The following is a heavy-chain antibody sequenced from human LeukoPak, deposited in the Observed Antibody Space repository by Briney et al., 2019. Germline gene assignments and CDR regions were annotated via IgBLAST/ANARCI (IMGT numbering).Heavy chain of an antibody. V-gene: IGHV4-30-4*08. Sequence: SQTLSLTCTVSGGSISSGDYYWSWIRQPPGKGLEWIGYIYYSGSTYYNPSLKSRVTISVDTSKNQFSLKLSSVTAADTAVYYCARVGIVGATWVGYWGQGTLVTVSS. CDR2: IYYSGST. D-gene: IGHD1-26*01. J-gene: IGHJ4*02. CDR3: ARVGIVGATWVGY. CDR1: GGSISSGDYY.